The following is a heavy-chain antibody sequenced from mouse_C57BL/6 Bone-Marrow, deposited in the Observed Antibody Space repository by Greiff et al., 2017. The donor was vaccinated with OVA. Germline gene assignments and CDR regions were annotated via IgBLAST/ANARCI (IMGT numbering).Heavy chain of an antibody. J-gene: IGHJ3*01. CDR1: GFTFSSYG. CDR2: ISSGGSYT. CDR3: ARHEWFAY. V-gene: IGHV5-6*01. Sequence: EVKLMESGGDLVKPGGSLTLSCAASGFTFSSYGMSWVRQTPDKRLEWVATISSGGSYTYYPDSVKGRFTISRDNAKNTLYLQMSSLKSEDTAMYYCARHEWFAYWGQGTLVTVSA.